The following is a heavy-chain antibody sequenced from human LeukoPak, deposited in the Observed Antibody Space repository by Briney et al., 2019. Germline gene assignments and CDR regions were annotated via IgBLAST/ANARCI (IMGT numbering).Heavy chain of an antibody. CDR1: GFTFGDYA. J-gene: IGHJ6*03. Sequence: PGGSLRLSCTASGFTFGDYAMSWFRQAPRKGLEWVGFIRSKAYGGTTEYAASVKGRFTISRDDSKSIAYLQMNSLKTEDTAVYYCTRETLDFWSGYYYMDVWGKGTTVTVSS. V-gene: IGHV3-49*03. CDR2: IRSKAYGGTT. D-gene: IGHD3-3*01. CDR3: TRETLDFWSGYYYMDV.